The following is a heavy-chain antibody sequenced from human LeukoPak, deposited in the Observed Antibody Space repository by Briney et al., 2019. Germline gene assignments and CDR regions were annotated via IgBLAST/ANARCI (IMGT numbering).Heavy chain of an antibody. D-gene: IGHD3-16*01. Sequence: SETLPLMSGVSFGSMSTWYWRGPRQPPGKGLEWIGYIYYSGSTNYNPSLKSRVTISVHTSKNQFSLKLTSVTAADTAVYYCARFMTTLTYGCDHWGQGNLVTVSS. CDR2: IYYSGST. CDR3: ARFMTTLTYGCDH. J-gene: IGHJ4*02. CDR1: FGSMSTWY. V-gene: IGHV4-59*01.